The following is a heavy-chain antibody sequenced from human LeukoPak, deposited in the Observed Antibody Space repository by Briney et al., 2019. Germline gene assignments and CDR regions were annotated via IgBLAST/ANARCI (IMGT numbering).Heavy chain of an antibody. D-gene: IGHD3-3*01. V-gene: IGHV3-15*01. CDR3: ATEHWSGPTFGY. J-gene: IGHJ4*02. Sequence: PGGSLRLSCAVAGFTFTDAWMNWGRQAPGKGLEWVGRIKSKTDGGTTDYAAPVKGRFTISRKDSKTPLYLQMNSLKTEDTAVYYCATEHWSGPTFGYWGQGTLVTVSS. CDR2: IKSKTDGGTT. CDR1: GFTFTDAW.